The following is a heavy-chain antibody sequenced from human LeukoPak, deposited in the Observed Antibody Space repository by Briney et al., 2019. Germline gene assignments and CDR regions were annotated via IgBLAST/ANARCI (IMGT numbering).Heavy chain of an antibody. J-gene: IGHJ5*02. V-gene: IGHV4-34*01. CDR3: ARGPASGSNFAWFDT. D-gene: IGHD3-10*01. CDR1: DGSLSGYY. Sequence: SETVSLTCAVYDGSLSGYYWSWVRQTPGKGLEWIGEINHSGGAYYNPSLKSRVTISVDTSRNHLSLKLSSVTAADTAVYYCARGPASGSNFAWFDTWGQGTLVTVSS. CDR2: INHSGGA.